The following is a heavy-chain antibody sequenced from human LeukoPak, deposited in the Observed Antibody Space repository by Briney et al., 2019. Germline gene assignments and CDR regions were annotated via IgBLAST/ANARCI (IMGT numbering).Heavy chain of an antibody. V-gene: IGHV1-18*01. J-gene: IGHJ5*02. Sequence: ASVKVSCKASGYTFTSYGISWVRQAPGQGLEWMGWISAYNGNTNYAQKPQGRVTMTTDTSTSTAYMELRSLRSDDTAVYYCARENEGGSYLGANWFDPWGQGTLVTVSS. D-gene: IGHD1-26*01. CDR2: ISAYNGNT. CDR3: ARENEGGSYLGANWFDP. CDR1: GYTFTSYG.